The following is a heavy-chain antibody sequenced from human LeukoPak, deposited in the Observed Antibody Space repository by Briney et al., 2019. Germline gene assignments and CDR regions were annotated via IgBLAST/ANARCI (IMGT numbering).Heavy chain of an antibody. V-gene: IGHV1-46*01. CDR2: INLSGGST. CDR3: ARDNTAMVTGGVTIDY. J-gene: IGHJ4*02. Sequence: ASVKVSCTASGYTFTSYYMHWVRQAPGQGLEWKGIINLSGGSTSYAQKFQGRVTMTRDTYTSTVYMELSSLRSEDTALYYCARDNTAMVTGGVTIDYWGQGTLVTVSS. D-gene: IGHD5-18*01. CDR1: GYTFTSYY.